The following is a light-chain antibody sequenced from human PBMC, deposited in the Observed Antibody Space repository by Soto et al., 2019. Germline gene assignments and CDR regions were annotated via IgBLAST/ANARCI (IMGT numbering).Light chain of an antibody. CDR3: HRHETYPLA. CDR1: RDIGTW. Sequence: TQMTQSPSTLSASVGDSVSITCRASRDIGTWLAWFQQKPGRAPNLLIYSASTLARGVPSRFSGSGSGTEVTLTISSLQPDDFATYYCHRHETYPLAFGGGTKVDI. V-gene: IGKV1-5*03. J-gene: IGKJ4*01. CDR2: SAS.